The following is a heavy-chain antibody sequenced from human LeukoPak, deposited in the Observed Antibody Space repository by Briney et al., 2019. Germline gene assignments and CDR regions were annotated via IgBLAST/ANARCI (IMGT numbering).Heavy chain of an antibody. V-gene: IGHV4-39*01. CDR2: IYYSGST. D-gene: IGHD6-13*01. CDR3: ARSAAAGRLD. J-gene: IGHJ4*02. CDR1: GGSISSSSYY. Sequence: SETLSLTCTVSGGSISSSSYYWGWIRQPPGKGLEWIGSIYYSGSTYYNPPLKSRVTISVDTSKNQFSLKLSSVTAADTAVYYCARSAAAGRLDWGQGTLVTVSS.